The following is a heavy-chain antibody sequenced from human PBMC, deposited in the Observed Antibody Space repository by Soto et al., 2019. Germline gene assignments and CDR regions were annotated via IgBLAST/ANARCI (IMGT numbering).Heavy chain of an antibody. CDR2: INHSGST. D-gene: IGHD3-10*01. CDR3: ARGHRVLLWFGELSPGRDDFDI. J-gene: IGHJ3*02. Sequence: PXXTLSLTCAVYGGSISGYEWSWIRQPPGKGLEWIGEINHSGSTNYNPSLKSRVTISVDTSKKQFSLELSSVTAADKAVYYCARGHRVLLWFGELSPGRDDFDIWGQGKMVTAS. CDR1: GGSISGYE. V-gene: IGHV4-34*01.